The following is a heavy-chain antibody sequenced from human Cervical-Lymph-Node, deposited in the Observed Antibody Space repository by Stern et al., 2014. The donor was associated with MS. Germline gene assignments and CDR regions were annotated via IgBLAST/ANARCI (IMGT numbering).Heavy chain of an antibody. CDR2: IKRKTDGETT. V-gene: IGHV3-15*01. Sequence: EMQLVESGGDLVKPGGSLRLSCAVSVFNFSDAWMRWVRQAPGKGLEWIGRIKRKTDGETTDYAAPVNGRFIISRDDSKNTLYLQMNSLKTEDTAVYYCVTDLSTEERVFEDSWGQGSLVTVSS. J-gene: IGHJ4*02. D-gene: IGHD7-27*01. CDR1: VFNFSDAW. CDR3: VTDLSTEERVFEDS.